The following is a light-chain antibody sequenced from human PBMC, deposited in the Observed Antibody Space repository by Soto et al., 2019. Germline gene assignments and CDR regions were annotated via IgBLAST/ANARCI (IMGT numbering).Light chain of an antibody. Sequence: EIVLTQSPGTLSLSPVERATLSGRASQSISSSYLAWYQQKPGQAPRLLIYGASRRATGIPDRFSGRESGTDFTLTITTLEPEDSAVYFCQQYASSPYTFGQGTKVDIK. J-gene: IGKJ2*01. CDR3: QQYASSPYT. V-gene: IGKV3-20*01. CDR1: QSISSSY. CDR2: GAS.